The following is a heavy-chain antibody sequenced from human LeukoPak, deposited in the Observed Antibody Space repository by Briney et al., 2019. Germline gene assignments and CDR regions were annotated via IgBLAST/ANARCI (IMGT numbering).Heavy chain of an antibody. Sequence: GGSLRLSCAASGFTFSSYWMSWVRQAPGKGLEWAANIKQDGSEKYYVDSVKGRFTISRDNAKNSLYLQMNSLRAEDTAVYYCARSRGTTSWYYYDSSGYYLDYWGQGTLVTVSS. CDR3: ARSRGTTSWYYYDSSGYYLDY. CDR1: GFTFSSYW. J-gene: IGHJ4*02. V-gene: IGHV3-7*01. D-gene: IGHD3-22*01. CDR2: IKQDGSEK.